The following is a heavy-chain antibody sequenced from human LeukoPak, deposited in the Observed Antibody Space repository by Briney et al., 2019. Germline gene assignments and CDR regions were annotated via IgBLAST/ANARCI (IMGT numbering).Heavy chain of an antibody. V-gene: IGHV3-33*01. CDR3: AREDGSASYYNNWFDP. D-gene: IGHD3-10*01. CDR1: GFTFSFYG. CDR2: IWSDGSNK. J-gene: IGHJ5*02. Sequence: GGFLRLSCAASGFTFSFYGMHWVRQAPGKGLEWVAVIWSDGSNKYYADSVKGRFTISRDNSKNTLYLQMNSLRAEDTAVYYCAREDGSASYYNNWFDPWGQGTLVTVSS.